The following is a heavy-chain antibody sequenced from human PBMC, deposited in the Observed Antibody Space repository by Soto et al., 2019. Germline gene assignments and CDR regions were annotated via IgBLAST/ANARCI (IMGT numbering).Heavy chain of an antibody. V-gene: IGHV4-34*01. CDR1: GGSFSGYY. CDR2: INHSGST. CDR3: AGRRPARIYYYYYMDV. J-gene: IGHJ6*03. Sequence: SETLSLTCAVYGGSFSGYYWSWIRQPPGKGLEWIGEINHSGSTNYNPSLKSRVTISVDTSKNQFSLKLSSVTAADTAVYYCAGRRPARIYYYYYMDVWGKGTTVTVSS.